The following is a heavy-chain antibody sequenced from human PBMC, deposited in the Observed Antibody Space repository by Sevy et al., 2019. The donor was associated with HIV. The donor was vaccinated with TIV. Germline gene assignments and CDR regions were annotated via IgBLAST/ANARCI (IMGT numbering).Heavy chain of an antibody. V-gene: IGHV3-30*04. CDR3: GSPDLGNYYGMDV. Sequence: HLGGSLRLSCAASGFTFSIYVMHWVRQAPGKGLEWVAVMSYDGSNKDYADSVRGRFTISRDNSKNTLYLQMNSLRGEDTTVYYCGSPDLGNYYGMDVWGQGTTVTVSS. CDR2: MSYDGSNK. J-gene: IGHJ6*02. CDR1: GFTFSIYV. D-gene: IGHD3-10*01.